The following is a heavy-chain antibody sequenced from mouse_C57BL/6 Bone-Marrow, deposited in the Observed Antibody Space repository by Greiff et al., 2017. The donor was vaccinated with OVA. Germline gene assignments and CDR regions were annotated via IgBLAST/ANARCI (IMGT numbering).Heavy chain of an antibody. J-gene: IGHJ2*01. V-gene: IGHV5-6*01. Sequence: VQLQQSGGDLVKPGGSLKLSCAASGFTFSSYGMSWVRQTPDKRLEWVATISSGGSYTYYPDSVKGRFTISRDNAKNTLYLQMSSLKSEDTAMYYCARQYYGSSVDYWGQGTTLTVSS. D-gene: IGHD1-1*01. CDR1: GFTFSSYG. CDR2: ISSGGSYT. CDR3: ARQYYGSSVDY.